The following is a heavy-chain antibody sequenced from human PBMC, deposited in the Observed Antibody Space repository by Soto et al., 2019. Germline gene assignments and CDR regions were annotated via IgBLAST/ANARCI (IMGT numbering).Heavy chain of an antibody. CDR2: MWYDRSHT. CDR1: GFTFSSYA. J-gene: IGHJ6*02. V-gene: IGHV3-33*01. CDR3: SRDRSWMTGYYSGIDV. Sequence: QAHLVESGGGVVQPGGSLRLSCAASGFTFSSYAMHWVRQAPGKGLEWVALMWYDRSHTYYAESVKGRFNISRDESKNMLFLHMSGLRAEDTAVYYCSRDRSWMTGYYSGIDVWGQGTKVTVS. D-gene: IGHD3-9*01.